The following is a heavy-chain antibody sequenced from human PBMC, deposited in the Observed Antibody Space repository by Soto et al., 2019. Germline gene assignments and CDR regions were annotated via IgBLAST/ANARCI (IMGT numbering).Heavy chain of an antibody. D-gene: IGHD1-7*01. CDR2: SSHSGSFT. CDR3: VKSGANYNALDY. V-gene: IGHV3-11*06. J-gene: IGHJ4*02. Sequence: WGSLRVSCTSSEFTLSDHYMGWIRQAPGKGLEWIGYSSHSGSFTIYADSGKGRFSISRDNAKNSLYLQINSLRGDDTAIYYCVKSGANYNALDYWGQGTPVTVSS. CDR1: EFTLSDHY.